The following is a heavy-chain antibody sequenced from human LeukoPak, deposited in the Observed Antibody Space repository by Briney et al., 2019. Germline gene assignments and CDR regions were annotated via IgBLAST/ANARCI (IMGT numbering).Heavy chain of an antibody. CDR1: GGSISSGSYY. Sequence: SETLSLTCTVSGGSISSGSYYWSWIRQPAGKGLEWIGRIYTSGSTNYNPSLKSRVTISVDTSKNQFSLKLSSVTAADTAVYYCASTTVVTPFYYFDYWGQGTLVTVSS. J-gene: IGHJ4*02. V-gene: IGHV4-61*02. CDR2: IYTSGST. CDR3: ASTTVVTPFYYFDY. D-gene: IGHD4-23*01.